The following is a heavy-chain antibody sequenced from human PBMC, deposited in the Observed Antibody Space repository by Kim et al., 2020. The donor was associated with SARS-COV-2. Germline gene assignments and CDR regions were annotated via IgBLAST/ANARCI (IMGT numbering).Heavy chain of an antibody. CDR1: GASVSSNYW. CDR2: NYYSGTT. D-gene: IGHD1-20*01. Sequence: SETLSLTCAVYGASVSSNYWWKLVRPPPGKVQGWSGNNYYSGTTYNHPSIKSGVTLANDNYKNQFSLRLNSVTAADTADYYGARVIGNLNGNIHWGQ. CDR3: ARVIGNLNGNIH. J-gene: IGHJ1*01. V-gene: IGHV4-4*02.